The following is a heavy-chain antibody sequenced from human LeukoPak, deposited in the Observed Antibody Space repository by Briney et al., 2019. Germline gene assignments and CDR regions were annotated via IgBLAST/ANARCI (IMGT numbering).Heavy chain of an antibody. V-gene: IGHV1-69*13. CDR3: ARETNYYDSSGYDY. Sequence: ASVKVSCKASGGTFSSYAISWVRQAPGQGLEWMGGIIPIFGTANYAQKFQGRVTITADESTSTAYMELSSLRSEDTAMYYCARETNYYDSSGYDYWGQGTLVTVSS. J-gene: IGHJ4*02. CDR1: GGTFSSYA. D-gene: IGHD3-22*01. CDR2: IIPIFGTA.